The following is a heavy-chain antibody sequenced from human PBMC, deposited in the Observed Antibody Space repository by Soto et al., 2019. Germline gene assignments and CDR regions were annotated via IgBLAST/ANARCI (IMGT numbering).Heavy chain of an antibody. V-gene: IGHV4-39*01. J-gene: IGHJ4*02. CDR2: IYYSGIT. CDR1: GVSISNSSYY. Sequence: QLQLQESGPGLVKPSETLSLTCTVSGVSISNSSYYWGWIRRPPGKGLEWIGTIYYSGITYYNPSLQSRVTISVETSKNQFSLQLTSVTAADTAVYYCARHGSNWGQGTLVTVSS. CDR3: ARHGSN.